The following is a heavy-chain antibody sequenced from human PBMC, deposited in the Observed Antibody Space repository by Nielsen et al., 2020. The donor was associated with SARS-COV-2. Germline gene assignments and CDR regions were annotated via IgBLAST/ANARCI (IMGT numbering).Heavy chain of an antibody. CDR1: GFTFSSYG. CDR3: ARDLTVTTGVDYYYGMDV. CDR2: ISYDGSNK. V-gene: IGHV3-30*03. J-gene: IGHJ6*02. D-gene: IGHD4-17*01. Sequence: GESLKISCAASGFTFSSYGMHWVRQAPGKGLEWVAVISYDGSNKYYADSVKGRFTISRDNSKNTLYLQMNSLRAEDTAVYYCARDLTVTTGVDYYYGMDVWGQGTTVTVSS.